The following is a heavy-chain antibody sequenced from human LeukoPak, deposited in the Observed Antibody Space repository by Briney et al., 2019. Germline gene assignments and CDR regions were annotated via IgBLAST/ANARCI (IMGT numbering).Heavy chain of an antibody. D-gene: IGHD6-19*01. J-gene: IGHJ4*02. CDR2: INPNSGGT. CDR1: GYTFTGYY. CDR3: AAFSGYSSGWYYFDY. V-gene: IGHV1-2*02. Sequence: ASVKVSCKASGYTFTGYYMHWVRQAPGQGLEWMGWINPNSGGTNYAQKFQGRVTMTRDTSISTAYMELSRLRSDDTAVYYCAAFSGYSSGWYYFDYWGQGTLVTVSS.